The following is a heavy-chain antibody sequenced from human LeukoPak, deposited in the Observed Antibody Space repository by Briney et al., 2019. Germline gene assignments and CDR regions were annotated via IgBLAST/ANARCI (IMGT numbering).Heavy chain of an antibody. CDR2: IYTSGST. CDR1: GGSINSGSYY. V-gene: IGHV4-61*02. J-gene: IGHJ4*02. D-gene: IGHD4-17*01. Sequence: PSQTLSLTCTVSGGSINSGSYYWSWIRQPAGTGLEWIGRIYTSGSTNYNPSLKSRVTISVDTSKNQFSLKLSSVTAADTAVYYCARDLGYGEFDYWGQGTLVTVSS. CDR3: ARDLGYGEFDY.